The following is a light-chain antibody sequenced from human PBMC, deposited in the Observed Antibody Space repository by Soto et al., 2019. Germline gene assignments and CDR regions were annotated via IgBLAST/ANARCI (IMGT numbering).Light chain of an antibody. CDR1: QSVSNNY. CDR2: GAC. J-gene: IGKJ1*01. V-gene: IGKV3-20*01. CDR3: QQYGSSGT. Sequence: EIVLTQSPGTLSLSPGERATISCRASQSVSNNYLAWYQQKPGQAPRLLIYGACNRATGIPDRFSGSGSGTDFTLTISRLEPEDFAVYYCQQYGSSGTFGQGTKVDI.